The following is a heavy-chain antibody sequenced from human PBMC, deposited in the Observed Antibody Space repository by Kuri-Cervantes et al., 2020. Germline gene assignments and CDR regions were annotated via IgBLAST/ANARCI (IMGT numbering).Heavy chain of an antibody. Sequence: SVKVSCKASGYTFTNYAMNWVRQAPGQGLEWMGGIIPIFGTANYAQKFQGRVTITADESTSTAYMELSSLRSEDTAVYYCARVPQPYGDYFFGWFDPWGQGTLVTDSS. D-gene: IGHD4-17*01. J-gene: IGHJ5*02. V-gene: IGHV1-69*13. CDR1: GYTFTNYA. CDR2: IIPIFGTA. CDR3: ARVPQPYGDYFFGWFDP.